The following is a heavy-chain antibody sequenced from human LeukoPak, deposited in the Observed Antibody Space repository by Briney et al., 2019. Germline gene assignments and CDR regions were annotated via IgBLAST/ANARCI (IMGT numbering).Heavy chain of an antibody. CDR2: IYYSGST. CDR1: GGSISSGGYY. D-gene: IGHD1-1*01. J-gene: IGHJ4*02. V-gene: IGHV4-31*03. CDR3: ASGDNDPLFDY. Sequence: SQTLSLTCTVSGGSISSGGYYWSWIRQHPGKGLEWIGYIYYSGSTYYNPSLKSRVTISVVTSKNQFSLKLTSVTAADTAIYYCASGDNDPLFDYWGQGTLVTVSS.